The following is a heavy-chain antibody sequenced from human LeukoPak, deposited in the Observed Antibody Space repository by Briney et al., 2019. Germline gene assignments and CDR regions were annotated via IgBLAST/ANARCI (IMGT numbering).Heavy chain of an antibody. CDR1: GGSISSGGYY. D-gene: IGHD3-10*01. Sequence: TLSLTCTVSGGSISSGGYYWSWIRQHPGKGLAWIGYIYYSGSTYYNPSLKSRVTISVDTSKNQFSLKLSSVTAADTAVYYCAREPRPTSLSMVRGVTSGMDVWGKGTTVTVSS. J-gene: IGHJ6*04. CDR3: AREPRPTSLSMVRGVTSGMDV. CDR2: IYYSGST. V-gene: IGHV4-31*03.